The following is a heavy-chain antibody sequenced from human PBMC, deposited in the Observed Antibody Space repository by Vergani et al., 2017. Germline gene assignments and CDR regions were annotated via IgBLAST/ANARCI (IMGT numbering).Heavy chain of an antibody. Sequence: QVTLKESGPALVKPTQTLTLTCTFSGFSLSTSGMRVNWIRQPPGKALEWLARIDWDDDKFYITSLKTRLTISKDTSKNQVVLTMTNMGPVDTATYYCARIWGSGYYYGAFDIWGQGTMVTVSS. D-gene: IGHD3-22*01. CDR2: IDWDDDK. CDR1: GFSLSTSGMR. CDR3: ARIWGSGYYYGAFDI. J-gene: IGHJ3*02. V-gene: IGHV2-70*04.